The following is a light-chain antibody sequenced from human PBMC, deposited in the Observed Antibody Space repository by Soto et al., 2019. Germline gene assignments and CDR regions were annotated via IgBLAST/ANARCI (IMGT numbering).Light chain of an antibody. J-gene: IGKJ1*01. CDR3: QQYGSSLTWT. Sequence: EIVVTQSPSTLSVSLGERASLSCRASQSVSSSYLAWYQQKPGQAPRLLIYGASSRATGIPDRFSGSGSGTDFTLTISRLEPEDFAVYYCQQYGSSLTWTFGQGTKVDI. CDR2: GAS. V-gene: IGKV3-20*01. CDR1: QSVSSSY.